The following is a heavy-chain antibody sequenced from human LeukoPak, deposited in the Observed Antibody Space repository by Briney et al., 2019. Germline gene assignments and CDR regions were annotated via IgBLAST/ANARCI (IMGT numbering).Heavy chain of an antibody. CDR1: GFTFSSYA. V-gene: IGHV3-23*01. CDR2: ISGSGGST. D-gene: IGHD2-15*01. CDR3: AKSRGVVAATRAFDI. J-gene: IGHJ3*02. Sequence: GGSLRLSCAAPGFTFSSYAMGWVRQAPGKGLEWVSAISGSGGSTYYADSVKGRFTISRDNSKNTLYLQMNSLRAEDTAVYYCAKSRGVVAATRAFDIWGQGTMVTVSS.